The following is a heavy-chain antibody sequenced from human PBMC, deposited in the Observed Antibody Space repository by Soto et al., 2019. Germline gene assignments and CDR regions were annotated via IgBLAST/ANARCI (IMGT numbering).Heavy chain of an antibody. CDR3: ASRHPTSNGMDV. CDR1: GGSISSGDYY. J-gene: IGHJ6*02. CDR2: IYYSGST. Sequence: QVQLQESGPGLVKPSQTLSLTCTVSGGSISSGDYYWSWIRQPPGKGLEWIGYIYYSGSTNYNPSLGGRVTTSVDTSKSQFPLKLRSVTAADTAVYSCASRHPTSNGMDVWGRGTTVTVSS. V-gene: IGHV4-30-4*01.